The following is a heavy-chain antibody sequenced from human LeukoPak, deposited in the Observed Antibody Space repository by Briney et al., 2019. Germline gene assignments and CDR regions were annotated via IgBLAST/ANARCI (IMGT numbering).Heavy chain of an antibody. D-gene: IGHD1-26*01. V-gene: IGHV4-59*08. CDR2: IYYSGST. CDR3: ARLSGSYPETDY. J-gene: IGHJ4*02. CDR1: GGSISSYY. Sequence: PSETLSLTCTVSGGSISSYYWSWIRQPPGKGLEWIGYIYYSGSTNYNPSLKSRVTISVDTSKNQFSLKLSSVTAADTAVYYCARLSGSYPETDYWGQGTLVTVSS.